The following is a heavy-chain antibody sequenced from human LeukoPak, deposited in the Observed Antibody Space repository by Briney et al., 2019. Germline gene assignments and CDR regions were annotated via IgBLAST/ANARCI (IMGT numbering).Heavy chain of an antibody. CDR2: ISGSGGST. V-gene: IGHV3-23*01. CDR1: GFTFSSYA. Sequence: GGSLRLSCAASGFTFSSYAMSWVRQAPGKGLKWVSAISGSGGSTYYADSVKGRFTISRDNSKNTLYLQMNSLRAEDTAVYYCAKVLKAYCGGDCASAADYWGQGTLVTVSS. D-gene: IGHD2-21*02. J-gene: IGHJ4*02. CDR3: AKVLKAYCGGDCASAADY.